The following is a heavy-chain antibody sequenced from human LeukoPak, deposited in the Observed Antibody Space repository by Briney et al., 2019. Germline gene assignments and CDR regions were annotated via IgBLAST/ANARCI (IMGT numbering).Heavy chain of an antibody. Sequence: SSGTLSLTCAVSGGTIDSTNWWSWVRQPPGKGLEWIGEIYHSGSTNYNPSLKSRVTISVDKSKNQFSLKLTSVTAADTAVYYCAREVDGTYSDYWGQGTLVTVSS. D-gene: IGHD5-12*01. V-gene: IGHV4-4*02. CDR1: GGTIDSTNW. CDR3: AREVDGTYSDY. J-gene: IGHJ4*02. CDR2: IYHSGST.